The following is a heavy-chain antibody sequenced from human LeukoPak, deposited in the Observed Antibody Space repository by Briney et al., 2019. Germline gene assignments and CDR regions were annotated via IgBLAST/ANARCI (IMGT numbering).Heavy chain of an antibody. CDR1: GFTFSSYS. CDR2: ISSSSSYI. CDR3: AKDQDTAMVPRTPD. D-gene: IGHD5-18*01. V-gene: IGHV3-21*01. J-gene: IGHJ4*02. Sequence: GSLRLSCAASGFTFSSYSMNWVRQAPGKGLEWVSSISSSSSYIYYADSVKGRFTISRDNAKNSLYLQMNSLRAEDTAVYYCAKDQDTAMVPRTPDWGQGTLVTVSS.